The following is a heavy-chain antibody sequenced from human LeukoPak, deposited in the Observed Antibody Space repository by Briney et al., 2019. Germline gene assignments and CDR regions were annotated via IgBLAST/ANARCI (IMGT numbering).Heavy chain of an antibody. Sequence: ASVKVSCKASGYSFTVYYFYWVRQAPGQGLEWMGWINPNSGDTNYAQKFQGRVTMTRDTSISTAYMELSRLGADDTAVYYCARDRPLFSSGDYYGMDVWGQGTTVTVSS. D-gene: IGHD6-19*01. CDR2: INPNSGDT. J-gene: IGHJ6*02. CDR1: GYSFTVYY. V-gene: IGHV1-2*02. CDR3: ARDRPLFSSGDYYGMDV.